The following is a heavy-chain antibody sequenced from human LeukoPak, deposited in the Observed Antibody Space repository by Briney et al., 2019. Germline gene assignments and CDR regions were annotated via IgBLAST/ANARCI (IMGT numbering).Heavy chain of an antibody. Sequence: ASVKVSCKASGYTFTGYYIHWVRQAPGQGLEWMGWINLNSGGTNYAQKFQGRVTMTRDTSISTAYMELSRLRSDDTAVYYCARRAGDYSRPYDYWGQGTLVTVSS. CDR3: ARRAGDYSRPYDY. CDR1: GYTFTGYY. D-gene: IGHD3-22*01. V-gene: IGHV1-2*02. J-gene: IGHJ4*02. CDR2: INLNSGGT.